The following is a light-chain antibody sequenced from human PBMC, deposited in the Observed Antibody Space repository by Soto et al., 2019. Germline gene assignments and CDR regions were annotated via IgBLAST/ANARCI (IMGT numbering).Light chain of an antibody. Sequence: QSVLTQPRSVSGSRGQSGTISCTGTSSDVGGYNYVSWYQQHPGQAPKLMIYDVSKRPSGVPDRFSGSKSGNTAFLNISGLQAEDEADYSCCSYAGSYTFVFGTGTKVTVL. CDR2: DVS. V-gene: IGLV2-11*01. CDR3: CSYAGSYTFV. J-gene: IGLJ1*01. CDR1: SSDVGGYNY.